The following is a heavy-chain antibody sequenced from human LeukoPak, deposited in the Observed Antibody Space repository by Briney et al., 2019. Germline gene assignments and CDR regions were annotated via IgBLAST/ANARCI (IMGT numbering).Heavy chain of an antibody. Sequence: PGGSLRLSCAASGFTFSNYAMSWVRQAPGKGLEWVSSISSSSSYIYYADSVKGRFTISRDNAKNSLYLQMNSLRAEDTAVYYCARGVLEELLREAGYYYGMDVWGQGTTVTVSS. CDR2: ISSSSSYI. CDR3: ARGVLEELLREAGYYYGMDV. D-gene: IGHD1-26*01. V-gene: IGHV3-21*01. J-gene: IGHJ6*02. CDR1: GFTFSNYA.